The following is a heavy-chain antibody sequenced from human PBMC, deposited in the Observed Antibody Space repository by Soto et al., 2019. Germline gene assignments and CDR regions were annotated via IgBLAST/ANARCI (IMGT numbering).Heavy chain of an antibody. CDR2: IYHSGSP. V-gene: IGHV4-31*03. CDR3: ARSEGNYFDY. Sequence: QVQLQESGPGLVKPSQTLSLTCTVAGGSISSGVYYWSWIRQHPGKGLEWIGYIYHSGSPYYNPSLKGRVTISVDTSKYQFSLRLSSVTAADTAVYYCARSEGNYFDYWGQGTLVTVSS. CDR1: GGSISSGVYY. J-gene: IGHJ4*02.